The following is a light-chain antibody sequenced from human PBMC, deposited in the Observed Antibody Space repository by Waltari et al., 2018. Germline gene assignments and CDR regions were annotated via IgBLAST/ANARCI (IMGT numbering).Light chain of an antibody. CDR2: DAS. J-gene: IGKJ1*01. CDR1: QDIASA. Sequence: AIQLTQSPSSLSASVGHRITITCRASQDIASALAWYVQKPGKAPQLLIYDASTLESGVPSRFSGSGSGTDFTLTISSLQPEDFATYYCQQSYSTLWTFGQGTKVEIK. CDR3: QQSYSTLWT. V-gene: IGKV1-13*02.